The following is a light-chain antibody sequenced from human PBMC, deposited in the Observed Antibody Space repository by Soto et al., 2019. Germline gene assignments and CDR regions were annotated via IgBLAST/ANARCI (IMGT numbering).Light chain of an antibody. Sequence: EIVLIQSPATLSLSPGDRATLSCRASQDLAMFLAWYQQKPGQPPRLLIHDASNRAAGIPARFSGSGSGTDFTLTVSALEPEDFAIYYCQHRRNSFYTVGQGTRLEI. CDR3: QHRRNSFYT. J-gene: IGKJ2*01. CDR2: DAS. V-gene: IGKV3-11*01. CDR1: QDLAMF.